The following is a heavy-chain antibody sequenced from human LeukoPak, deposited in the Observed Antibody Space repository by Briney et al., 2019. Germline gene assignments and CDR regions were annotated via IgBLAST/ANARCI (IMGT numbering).Heavy chain of an antibody. J-gene: IGHJ4*02. Sequence: GGSLRLSCAASGFTFSNYAMNWVRQAPGKGLEWVSGISDSAGRKNYADSVKGRFTISRDNSKNTLYLQMNSLRAEDTAVYYCAKDVSEVGFDYWGQGTLVTVSS. D-gene: IGHD1-26*01. V-gene: IGHV3-23*01. CDR2: ISDSAGRK. CDR1: GFTFSNYA. CDR3: AKDVSEVGFDY.